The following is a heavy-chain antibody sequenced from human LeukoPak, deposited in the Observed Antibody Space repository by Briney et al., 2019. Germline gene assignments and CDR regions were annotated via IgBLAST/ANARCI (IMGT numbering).Heavy chain of an antibody. CDR2: ISGSGGST. Sequence: TGGSLRLSCAASGFTFSNYGMSWVRQAPGKGLEWVSGISGSGGSTYYADSVKGRFTISRDNSKNTLYLQMNSLRAEDTAVYYCARGDFWSGYSPFDYWGQGTLVTVSS. CDR3: ARGDFWSGYSPFDY. V-gene: IGHV3-23*01. D-gene: IGHD3-3*01. CDR1: GFTFSNYG. J-gene: IGHJ4*02.